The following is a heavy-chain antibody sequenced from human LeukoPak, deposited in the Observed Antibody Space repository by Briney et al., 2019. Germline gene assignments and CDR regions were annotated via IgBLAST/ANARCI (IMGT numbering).Heavy chain of an antibody. CDR1: GYTFTSYY. CDR3: ARDPVVMGATMAGYWYFDL. CDR2: INPSGGST. D-gene: IGHD1-26*01. Sequence: ASVKVSCKASGYTFTSYYMHWVRQAPGQGLEWMGIINPSGGSTSYAQKFQGRVTMTRDTSTSTVYMELSSLRSEDTAVYYCARDPVVMGATMAGYWYFDLWGRGTLVTVSS. J-gene: IGHJ2*01. V-gene: IGHV1-46*01.